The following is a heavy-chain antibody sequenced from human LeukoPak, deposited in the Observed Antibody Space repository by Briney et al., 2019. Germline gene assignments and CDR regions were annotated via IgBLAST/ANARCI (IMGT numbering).Heavy chain of an antibody. CDR1: GGSISSGSYY. CDR2: IYTSGST. CDR3: ARRTPHYYMDV. V-gene: IGHV4-61*02. Sequence: PSETLSLTCTVSGGSISSGSYYWSWIRQPAGKGLEWIGRIYTSGSTNYNPSLKSRVTISVDTSKNQFSLKLSSVTAADTAVYYCARRTPHYYMDVWGKGTTVTVSS. J-gene: IGHJ6*03.